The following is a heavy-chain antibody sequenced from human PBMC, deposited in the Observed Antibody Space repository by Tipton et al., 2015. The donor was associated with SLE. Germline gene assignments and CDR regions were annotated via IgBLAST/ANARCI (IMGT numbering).Heavy chain of an antibody. CDR1: GFTFSNYE. Sequence: SLRLSCATSGFTFSNYEMNWVRQAPGKGLEWVSYISSAGNAIYYADSVRGRFTISRDNARNSVFLQMSSLRGEDTALYYCARGPALDSTGYIMDVWGKGTAFAVSS. CDR3: ARGPALDSTGYIMDV. D-gene: IGHD6-13*01. CDR2: ISSAGNAI. J-gene: IGHJ6*03. V-gene: IGHV3-48*03.